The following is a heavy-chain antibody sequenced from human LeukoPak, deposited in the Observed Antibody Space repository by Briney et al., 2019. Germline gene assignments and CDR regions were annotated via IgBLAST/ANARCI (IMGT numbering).Heavy chain of an antibody. V-gene: IGHV3-21*01. CDR3: ARDFRFLDDY. D-gene: IGHD3-3*01. CDR1: GFTFSSYA. J-gene: IGHJ4*02. CDR2: ISGGSSYI. Sequence: PGGSLRLSCAASGFTFSSYAMSWVRQAPGKGLEWVSSISGGSSYIYYADSVKGRFTISRDNARNSLYLQMNSLRAEDTAVYYCARDFRFLDDYWGQGTLVTVSS.